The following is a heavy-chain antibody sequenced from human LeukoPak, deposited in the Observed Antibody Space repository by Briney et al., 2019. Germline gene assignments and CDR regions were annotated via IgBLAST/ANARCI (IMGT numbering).Heavy chain of an antibody. CDR1: GYTFTGYY. Sequence: ASVKVSCKASGYTFTGYYMHWVRQAPGQGLEWMGWINPNSGGTNYAQKFQGWVTMTRDTSISTAYMELSRLRSDDTAVYYCAREAEVYSYGYDYWGQGTLVTVSS. J-gene: IGHJ4*02. CDR2: INPNSGGT. V-gene: IGHV1-2*04. CDR3: AREAEVYSYGYDY. D-gene: IGHD5-18*01.